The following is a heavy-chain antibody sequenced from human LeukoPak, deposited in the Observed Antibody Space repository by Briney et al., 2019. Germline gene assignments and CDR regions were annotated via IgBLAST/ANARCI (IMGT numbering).Heavy chain of an antibody. CDR1: GGSISSSSYY. J-gene: IGHJ6*03. D-gene: IGHD3-9*01. CDR3: ARGHYYDILTGYYKNYYYYMDV. CDR2: IYYSGST. V-gene: IGHV4-39*07. Sequence: SETLSLTCTVSGGSISSSSYYWGWIRQPPGKGLEWIGSIYYSGSTYYNPSLKSRVTISVDTSKNQFSLKLSSVTAADTAVYYCARGHYYDILTGYYKNYYYYMDVWGKGTTVTISS.